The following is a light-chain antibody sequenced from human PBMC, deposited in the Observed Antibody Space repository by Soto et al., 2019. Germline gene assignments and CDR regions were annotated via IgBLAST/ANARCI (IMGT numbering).Light chain of an antibody. V-gene: IGLV2-8*01. CDR2: EVS. J-gene: IGLJ1*01. CDR3: SSYAGSNKSV. Sequence: QSVLTQPPSASGSPGQSVTISCTGTSSDVGGYSYVSWYQQHPGKAPKLMIYEVSKRPSGVPDRFSGSKSGNTASLTVSGLQPEGEADYYCSSYAGSNKSVFGTGTKVTVL. CDR1: SSDVGGYSY.